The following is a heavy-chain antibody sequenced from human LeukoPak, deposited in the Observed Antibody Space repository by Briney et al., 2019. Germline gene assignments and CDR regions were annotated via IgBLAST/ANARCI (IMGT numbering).Heavy chain of an antibody. CDR2: ISSNGGST. CDR1: GFTFSSYA. D-gene: IGHD3-10*01. J-gene: IGHJ6*02. CDR3: ARAYYFGTVMDV. V-gene: IGHV3-64*01. Sequence: SGGSLRLSCAASGFTFSSYAMHWVRQAPGKGLEYVSAISSNGGSTYYANSVKGRFTISRDNSKNTLYLQMGSLRAEDMAVYYCARAYYFGTVMDVWGQGTTVTVSS.